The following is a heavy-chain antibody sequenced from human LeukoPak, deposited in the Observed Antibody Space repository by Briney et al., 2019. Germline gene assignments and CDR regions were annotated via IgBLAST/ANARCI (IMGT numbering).Heavy chain of an antibody. V-gene: IGHV1-46*01. CDR3: ARDPSERPTVTTLDY. CDR1: GYTFTSYY. J-gene: IGHJ4*02. CDR2: INPSGGST. D-gene: IGHD4-17*01. Sequence: ASVKVSCTASGYTFTSYYMHWVRQAPGQGLEWMGIINPSGGSTCYAQKFQGRVTMTRGTSTSTVYMELSSLRAEDTAVYYCARDPSERPTVTTLDYWGQETLVTVSS.